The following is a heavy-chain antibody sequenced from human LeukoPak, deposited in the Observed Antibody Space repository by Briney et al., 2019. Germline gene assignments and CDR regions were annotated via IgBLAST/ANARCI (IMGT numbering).Heavy chain of an antibody. D-gene: IGHD5-12*01. CDR1: GGSISSSSYY. V-gene: IGHV4-39*01. J-gene: IGHJ4*02. Sequence: SETLSLTCTVSGGSISSSSYYWGWIRQPPGKGLEWIGSIYYSGSTYYNPSLKSRVTISVDTSKNQFSLKLSSVTAADTAVYYCARHKYGGYDSWVGYYFDYWGQGTLVTVSS. CDR3: ARHKYGGYDSWVGYYFDY. CDR2: IYYSGST.